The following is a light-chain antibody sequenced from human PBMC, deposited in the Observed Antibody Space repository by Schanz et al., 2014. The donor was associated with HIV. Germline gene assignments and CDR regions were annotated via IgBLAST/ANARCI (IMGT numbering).Light chain of an antibody. Sequence: QSALTQPASVSGSPGQSITISCTGVSSDVGGHNYVSWYQQHPGRAPQLMIYDVTYRPSGVSDRFSGSKSGTSASLAISGLQSEDEADYYCAAWDDSLNGVIFGGGTKVTVL. CDR3: AAWDDSLNGVI. CDR1: SSDVGGHNY. V-gene: IGLV2-14*03. J-gene: IGLJ2*01. CDR2: DVT.